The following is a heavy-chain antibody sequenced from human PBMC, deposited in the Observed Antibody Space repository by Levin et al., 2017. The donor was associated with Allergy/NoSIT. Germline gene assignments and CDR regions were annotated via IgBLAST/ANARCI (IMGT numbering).Heavy chain of an antibody. Sequence: SETLSLTCTVSGGSISSYYWSWIRQPPGKGLEWIGYIYYSGSTNYNPSLKSRVTISVDTSKNQFSLKLSSVTAADTAVYYCARTLVGATEMGILDYWGQGTLVTVSS. CDR2: IYYSGST. CDR3: ARTLVGATEMGILDY. J-gene: IGHJ4*02. V-gene: IGHV4-59*08. D-gene: IGHD1-26*01. CDR1: GGSISSYY.